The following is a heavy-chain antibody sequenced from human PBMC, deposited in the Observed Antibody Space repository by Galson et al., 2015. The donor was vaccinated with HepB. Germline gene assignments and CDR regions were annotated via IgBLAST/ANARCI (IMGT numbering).Heavy chain of an antibody. CDR3: ARHVNTWDFWSGCYTDY. J-gene: IGHJ4*02. Sequence: QSGAEVKKPGESLKISCKGSGYSFTSYWIGWVRQMPGKGLEWMGIIYPGDSDTRYSPSFQGQVTVSADKSISTAYLQWSSLKASDTAMYYCARHVNTWDFWSGCYTDYWGQGTLVTVSS. V-gene: IGHV5-51*01. CDR2: IYPGDSDT. D-gene: IGHD3-3*01. CDR1: GYSFTSYW.